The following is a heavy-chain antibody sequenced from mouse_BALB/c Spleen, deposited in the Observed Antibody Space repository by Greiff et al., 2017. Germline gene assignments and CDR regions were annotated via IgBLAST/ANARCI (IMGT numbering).Heavy chain of an antibody. V-gene: IGHV14-3*02. CDR3: AEGDYDGGFAY. CDR1: GFNIKDTY. D-gene: IGHD2-4*01. J-gene: IGHJ3*01. CDR2: IDPANGNT. Sequence: EVKLVESGAELVKPGASVKLSCTASGFNIKDTYMHWVKQRPEQGLEWIGRIDPANGNTKYDPKFQGKATITADTSSNTAYLQLSSLTSEDTAVYYCAEGDYDGGFAYWGQGTLVTVSA.